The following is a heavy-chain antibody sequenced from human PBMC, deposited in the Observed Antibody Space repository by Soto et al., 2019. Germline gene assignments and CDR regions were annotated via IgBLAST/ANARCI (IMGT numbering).Heavy chain of an antibody. Sequence: PGGSLRLSCAASGFTFSNAWMNWVRQAPGKGLEWVGRIKSKTDGGTTDYAAPVKGRFTISRDDSKNTLYLQMNSLKTEDTAVYYCTTSGLGNNGGYYDILTGYYNDYYYYGMDVWGQGTTVTVSS. CDR3: TTSGLGNNGGYYDILTGYYNDYYYYGMDV. CDR1: GFTFSNAW. CDR2: IKSKTDGGTT. J-gene: IGHJ6*02. D-gene: IGHD3-9*01. V-gene: IGHV3-15*07.